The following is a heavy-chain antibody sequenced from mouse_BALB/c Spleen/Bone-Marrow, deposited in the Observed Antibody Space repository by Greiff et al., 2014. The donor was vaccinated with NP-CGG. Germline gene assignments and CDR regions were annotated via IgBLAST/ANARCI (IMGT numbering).Heavy chain of an antibody. CDR2: IWAGGAT. V-gene: IGHV2-9*02. D-gene: IGHD2-3*01. CDR3: TREREGDGYYDFDY. J-gene: IGHJ2*01. CDR1: GFSLASYG. Sequence: VMLVESGPGLVAPSQSLSITCTVSGFSLASYGIHWVRQPPGKGLAWLGVIWAGGATNYNSALMSRLSISKDNSKSQVFSKMNSLQIDDTAMFYCTREREGDGYYDFDYWGQGTIFTVSS.